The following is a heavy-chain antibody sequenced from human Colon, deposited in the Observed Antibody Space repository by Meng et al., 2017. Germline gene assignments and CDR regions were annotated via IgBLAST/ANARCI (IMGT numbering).Heavy chain of an antibody. CDR3: ARTGDTGYYFDS. Sequence: SETLSLTCSVSTGPTDSDFWCCVRQPPGRGLEFLGHMNYAVGTNINTPLRSQLNMPVDTSKNQFSLTLTSVTAADTAVYYCARTGDTGYYFDSWGQGMLVTVSS. D-gene: IGHD1-14*01. V-gene: IGHV4-59*01. CDR2: MNYAVGT. CDR1: TGPTDSDF. J-gene: IGHJ4*02.